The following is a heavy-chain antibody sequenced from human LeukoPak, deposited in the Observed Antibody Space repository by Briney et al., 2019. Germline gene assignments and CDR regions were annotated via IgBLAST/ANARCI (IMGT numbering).Heavy chain of an antibody. J-gene: IGHJ4*02. CDR3: ARDGGSYYFDY. V-gene: IGHV4-59*01. CDR2: IYYSGST. CDR1: GGSISSYY. Sequence: SETLSLTRTVSGGSISSYYWSWIRQPPGKGLEWIGYIYYSGSTNYNPSLKSRVTISVDTSKNQFSLKLSSVTAADTAVYYCARDGGSYYFDYWGQGTLVTVSS. D-gene: IGHD1-26*01.